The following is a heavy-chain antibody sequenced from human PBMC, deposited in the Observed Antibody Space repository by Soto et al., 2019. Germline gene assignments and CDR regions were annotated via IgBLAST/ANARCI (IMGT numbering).Heavy chain of an antibody. CDR2: IIPLFRTP. D-gene: IGHD4-4*01. Sequence: QVQLVQSGAEMKEPGSSVKVSCKTSGGTFSSSAISWLRQAPGQGLEWMGGIIPLFRTPDYAQKFQGRVKIAADESTSPAYLALSSLRSEDTAVYYCARDNDRLQLGGNYYYILDVWGQGTTITVSS. CDR1: GGTFSSSA. CDR3: ARDNDRLQLGGNYYYILDV. J-gene: IGHJ6*02. V-gene: IGHV1-69*12.